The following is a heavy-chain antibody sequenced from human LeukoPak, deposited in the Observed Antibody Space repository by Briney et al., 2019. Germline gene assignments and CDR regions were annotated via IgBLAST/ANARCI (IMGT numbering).Heavy chain of an antibody. V-gene: IGHV4-34*01. CDR3: ARATGGGYYYYYMDV. CDR2: INHSGST. CDR1: GFTFSSYS. J-gene: IGHJ6*03. D-gene: IGHD1-14*01. Sequence: PGGSLRLSCAASGFTFSSYSMNWVRQPPGKGLEWIGEINHSGSTNYNPSLKSRVTISVDTSKNQFSLKLSSVTAADTAVYYCARATGGGYYYYYMDVWGKGTTVTVSS.